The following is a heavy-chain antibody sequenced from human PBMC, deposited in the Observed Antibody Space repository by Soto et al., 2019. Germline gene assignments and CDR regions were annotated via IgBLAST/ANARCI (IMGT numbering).Heavy chain of an antibody. CDR2: INPSGGST. Sequence: QVQLVQSGAEVKKPGASVKVSCKASGYTFTSYYMHWVRQAPGQGLEWMGIINPSGGSTSYAQKFQGRVNMTRDTSTSTVDMELSSLRSEDTAVYYCARVYPSDTRYGYVGNNWFDPWGQGTLVTVSS. CDR1: GYTFTSYY. V-gene: IGHV1-46*03. J-gene: IGHJ5*02. D-gene: IGHD5-18*01. CDR3: ARVYPSDTRYGYVGNNWFDP.